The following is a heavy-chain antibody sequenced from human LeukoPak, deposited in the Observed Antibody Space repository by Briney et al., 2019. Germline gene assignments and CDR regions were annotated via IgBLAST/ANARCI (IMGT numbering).Heavy chain of an antibody. V-gene: IGHV3-7*01. D-gene: IGHD1-14*01. J-gene: IGHJ3*01. CDR1: GFTFSSYW. CDR2: IKQDGSEK. CDR3: AGDAGWTFGV. Sequence: SGGSLRLSCAASGFTFSSYWMSWFRQAPGKGLEWVAIIKQDGSEKYYADSVKGRFTVSRDNAKTSLYLQMAGLRVDDTAVYYCAGDAGWTFGVWGQGTIVTVSS.